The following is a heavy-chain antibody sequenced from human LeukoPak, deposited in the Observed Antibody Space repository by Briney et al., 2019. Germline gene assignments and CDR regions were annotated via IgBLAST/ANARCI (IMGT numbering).Heavy chain of an antibody. CDR1: GFTFSDYA. Sequence: GGSLRLSCAASGFTFSDYAMTWVRQAPGKGLEWVSSLTSSGNTYYADSVRGRLTISRDNSKKTLNLQMTGLRAEDTAVYFCAKDWKGSACDGDCLVSWGQGTVVTVSS. J-gene: IGHJ4*02. V-gene: IGHV3-23*01. CDR3: AKDWKGSACDGDCLVS. D-gene: IGHD2-21*01. CDR2: LTSSGNT.